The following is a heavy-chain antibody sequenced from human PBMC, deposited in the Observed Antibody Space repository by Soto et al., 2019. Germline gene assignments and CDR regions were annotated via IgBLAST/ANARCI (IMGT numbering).Heavy chain of an antibody. CDR1: GYSFTSYW. J-gene: IGHJ6*02. V-gene: IGHV5-51*01. D-gene: IGHD3-3*01. Sequence: PGESLKISCKGSGYSFTSYWIGWVRQMPGKGLEWMGIIYPGDSDTRYSPSFQGQVTISADKSISTVYLQWSSLKASDTAMYYCERPPVSITIFGLSRDHGMDVWGQGTTVPV. CDR2: IYPGDSDT. CDR3: ERPPVSITIFGLSRDHGMDV.